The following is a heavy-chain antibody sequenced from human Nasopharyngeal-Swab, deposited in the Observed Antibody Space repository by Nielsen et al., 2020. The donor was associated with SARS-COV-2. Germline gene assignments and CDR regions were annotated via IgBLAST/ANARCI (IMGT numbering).Heavy chain of an antibody. D-gene: IGHD2-2*01. CDR2: IYTSGST. J-gene: IGHJ6*04. CDR1: GYSISSGYY. V-gene: IGHV4-38-2*01. CDR3: ATIGVPAAMDV. Sequence: SETLSLTCAVSGYSISSGYYWGWIRQPAGKGLEWIGRIYTSGSTNYNPSLKSRVTISVDTSKNQFSLKLSSVTAADTAVYYCATIGVPAAMDVWGKGTTVTVSS.